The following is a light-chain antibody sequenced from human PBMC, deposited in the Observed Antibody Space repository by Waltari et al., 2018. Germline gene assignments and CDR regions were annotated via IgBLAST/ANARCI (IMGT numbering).Light chain of an antibody. Sequence: SYELTQPLSVSVALGQTARITCGGNNIGRKDVHWYQQKPGQAPVLVNRPSGIRERFSRSNSGNTDTLTISRAQAGDEADYYCQVYDSNTWVFGGGTKLTVL. CDR1: NIGRKD. J-gene: IGLJ3*02. V-gene: IGLV3-9*01. CDR3: QVYDSNTWV.